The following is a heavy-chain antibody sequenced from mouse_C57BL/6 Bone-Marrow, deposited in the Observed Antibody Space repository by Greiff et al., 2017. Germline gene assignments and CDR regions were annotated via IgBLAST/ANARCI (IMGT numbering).Heavy chain of an antibody. D-gene: IGHD1-2*01. V-gene: IGHV1-80*01. CDR2: IYPGDGDT. CDR1: GYAFSSYW. CDR3: ARLEGTTAPWYFDV. J-gene: IGHJ1*03. Sequence: VQLQQSGAALVKPGASVKISCKASGYAFSSYWMNWVKQRPGTGLEWIGQIYPGDGDTNYNGKFKGKAPLTADTSSSTAYMQLSSLTSVDSAVYFGARLEGTTAPWYFDVWGTGTTVTVSS.